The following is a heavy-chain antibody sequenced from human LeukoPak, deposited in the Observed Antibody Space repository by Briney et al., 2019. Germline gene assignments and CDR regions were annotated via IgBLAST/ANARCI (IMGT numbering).Heavy chain of an antibody. CDR3: ARYPPPFCGGDCYSWYFDY. CDR1: GFTFSSNA. V-gene: IGHV3-23*01. CDR2: ISGSGGST. J-gene: IGHJ4*02. D-gene: IGHD2-21*02. Sequence: GGSLRLSCAASGFTFSSNAMSWVRQAPGKGLEWVSAISGSGGSTYYTDSVKGRFTISRDNSKNTLYLQMNSLRAEDTAVYYCARYPPPFCGGDCYSWYFDYWGQGTLVTVSS.